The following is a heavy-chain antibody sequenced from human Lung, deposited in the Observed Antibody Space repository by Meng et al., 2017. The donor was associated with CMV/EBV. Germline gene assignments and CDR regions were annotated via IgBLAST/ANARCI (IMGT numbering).Heavy chain of an antibody. J-gene: IGHJ4*02. Sequence: SETLSLTCAVYGGSFSEYFWNWIRQSPGKGLEWIGDIGHGGSTSYNPSLKGRVTISQDTSKNQFSLKLTSVTAADTAVYFCARASLFGVVVMNYYFDSLGQGXLVTVSS. V-gene: IGHV4-34*01. CDR3: ARASLFGVVVMNYYFDS. D-gene: IGHD3-3*01. CDR1: GGSFSEYF. CDR2: IGHGGST.